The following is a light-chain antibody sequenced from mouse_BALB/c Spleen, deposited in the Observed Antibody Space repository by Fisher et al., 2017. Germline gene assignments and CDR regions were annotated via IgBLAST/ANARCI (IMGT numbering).Light chain of an antibody. CDR2: STS. V-gene: IGKV4-80*01. J-gene: IGKJ2*01. CDR1: SSVSY. Sequence: IVLTQSPAIMSASPGEKVTMTCSASSSVSYMHWYQQKSGTSPKLLIYSTSNLASGVPSRFSGSGSGTFYSLTISSVEAEDAADYYCHQWSSYPYTFGGGTKLEIK. CDR3: HQWSSYPYT.